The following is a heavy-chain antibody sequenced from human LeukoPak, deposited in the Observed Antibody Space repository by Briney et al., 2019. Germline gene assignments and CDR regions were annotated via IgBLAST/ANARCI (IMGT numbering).Heavy chain of an antibody. J-gene: IGHJ4*02. CDR2: IYYSGTT. Sequence: SETLSLTCTVSGGSISSSSYYWGWIRQPPGKGLEWIGTIYYSGTTYYNPSLKSRVTISIDTSKNQFSLKLSSVTAADTAVYYCAREVLGVRGRSFDYWGQGTLVTVSS. D-gene: IGHD3-10*01. V-gene: IGHV4-39*07. CDR1: GGSISSSSYY. CDR3: AREVLGVRGRSFDY.